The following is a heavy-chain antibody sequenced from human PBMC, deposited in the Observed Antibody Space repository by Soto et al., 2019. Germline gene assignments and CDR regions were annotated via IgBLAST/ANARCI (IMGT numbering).Heavy chain of an antibody. D-gene: IGHD6-19*01. CDR3: ARHIAVAGTYGMDV. CDR1: GYSFTSYW. CDR2: IYPGDSAT. V-gene: IGHV5-51*01. J-gene: IGHJ6*02. Sequence: PGESLTISCKGSGYSFTSYWIGWVRQMPGKSLEKMRIIYPGDSATRYSPSFQGHVTISADKSISTAYLQWSSLKASYTSMYYCARHIAVAGTYGMDVWGQGTTVTVSS.